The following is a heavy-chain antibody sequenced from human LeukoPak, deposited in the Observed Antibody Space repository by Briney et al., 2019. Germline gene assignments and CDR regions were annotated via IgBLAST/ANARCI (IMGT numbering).Heavy chain of an antibody. CDR3: AREGGFGGWDY. Sequence: GGSQRLSCAPSGFIFSSYSFNWVRQAPGKGLEWVAHIGSTGGFVHYADSVKGRFTISRDNADNSLYLQMSSLRAEDTAVYYCAREGGFGGWDYWGQGTVVTVST. CDR2: IGSTGGFV. D-gene: IGHD3-16*01. J-gene: IGHJ4*02. V-gene: IGHV3-48*01. CDR1: GFIFSSYS.